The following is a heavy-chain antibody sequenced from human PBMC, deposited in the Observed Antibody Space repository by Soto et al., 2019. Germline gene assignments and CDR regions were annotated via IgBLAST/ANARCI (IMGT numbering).Heavy chain of an antibody. CDR1: GASTSGNN. CDR2: IYYSGST. D-gene: IGHD2-21*02. J-gene: IGHJ1*01. V-gene: IGHV4-59*08. Sequence: PSGTLSPPSPSLGASTSGNNWGGIRGPPGKGLEWIGYIYYSGSTNYNPSLKSRVTISVDTSKNQFSLKLSSVTAADTAVYYCARSCGGDCYSGEYFQHWGQGTLVTVSS. CDR3: ARSCGGDCYSGEYFQH.